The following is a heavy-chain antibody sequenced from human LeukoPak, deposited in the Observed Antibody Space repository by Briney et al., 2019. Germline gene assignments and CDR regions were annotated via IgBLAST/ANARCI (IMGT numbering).Heavy chain of an antibody. Sequence: PGGSLRLSCAASGFTFSNYNMNWVRLAPGKGLEWVSSISTSRSYIHYADSVKGRFTISRDNAMNSLYLQMNSLRVEDTAVYYCARGREGVAARWWVEEPRWYFFDPWGQGTLVTVSS. CDR1: GFTFSNYN. J-gene: IGHJ5*02. D-gene: IGHD6-6*01. V-gene: IGHV3-21*01. CDR3: ARGREGVAARWWVEEPRWYFFDP. CDR2: ISTSRSYI.